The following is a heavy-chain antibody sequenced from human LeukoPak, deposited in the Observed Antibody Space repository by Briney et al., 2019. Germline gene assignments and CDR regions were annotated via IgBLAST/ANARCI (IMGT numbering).Heavy chain of an antibody. CDR1: GGSFSGYY. Sequence: SETLSLTCAVYGGSFSGYYWSWIRQPPGKGLKWVGEINHSGSTNYNPSLKSRVAISVDTSKNQFSLKLSSVTAADTAVYYCARGARSMVRGVNNYYGMDVWGQGTTVTVSS. CDR3: ARGARSMVRGVNNYYGMDV. J-gene: IGHJ6*02. CDR2: INHSGST. V-gene: IGHV4-34*01. D-gene: IGHD3-10*01.